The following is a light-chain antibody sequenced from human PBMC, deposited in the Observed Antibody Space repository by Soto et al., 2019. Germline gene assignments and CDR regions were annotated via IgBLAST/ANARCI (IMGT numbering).Light chain of an antibody. CDR3: QQYSSSPT. Sequence: IVLTQSAGALSLSPGERATFSCRASQSVSSCYFSCYQQTPGQAPSLLIYAATSRASGIPGRFSGSGSGTFIPLISSMLEPEVVVFYYWQQYSSSPTFGQGTKVDIK. V-gene: IGKV3-20*01. J-gene: IGKJ1*01. CDR1: QSVSSCY. CDR2: AAT.